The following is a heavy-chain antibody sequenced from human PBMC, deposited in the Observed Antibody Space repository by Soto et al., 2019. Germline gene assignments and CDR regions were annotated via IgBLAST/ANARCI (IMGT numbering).Heavy chain of an antibody. J-gene: IGHJ5*02. CDR1: GFTFSSYA. CDR3: AKDPEWLYPRVNWFDP. V-gene: IGHV3-23*01. D-gene: IGHD3-3*01. CDR2: ISGSGGST. Sequence: GGSLRLSCAASGFTFSSYAMSWDRQAPGKGLEWVSAISGSGGSTYYADSVKGRFTISRDNSKNTLYLQMNSLRAEDTAVYYCAKDPEWLYPRVNWFDPWGQGTLVTVSS.